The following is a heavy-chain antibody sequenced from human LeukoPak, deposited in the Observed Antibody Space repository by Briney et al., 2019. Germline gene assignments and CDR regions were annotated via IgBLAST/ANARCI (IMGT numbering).Heavy chain of an antibody. J-gene: IGHJ2*01. CDR3: AGSDTTGYIPREWDYWHFDL. D-gene: IGHD1-1*01. Sequence: GGSLRLSCAASRFTFSSYSMNWVRQAPGKGLGWVSSISSGSSYKYYADSVKGRFTISRDNAKNSLYLQMNSLRAEDTAVYYCAGSDTTGYIPREWDYWHFDLWGRGTLVSVSS. CDR1: RFTFSSYS. V-gene: IGHV3-21*01. CDR2: ISSGSSYK.